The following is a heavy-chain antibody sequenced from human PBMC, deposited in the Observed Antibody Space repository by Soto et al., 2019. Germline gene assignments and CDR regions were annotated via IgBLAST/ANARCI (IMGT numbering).Heavy chain of an antibody. CDR1: GGSLSSGEYY. J-gene: IGHJ2*01. CDR2: IYYIGNT. D-gene: IGHD3-9*01. V-gene: IGHV4-31*03. CDR3: AREAGTAYGPRYFDL. Sequence: QVQLQESGPGLVKPSQTLSLTCTVSGGSLSSGEYYWSWIRQHSGKGLEWIGYIYYIGNTFYNPSLRSRVTISVDTSKHPFSLKLSSVTAADTAVYYCAREAGTAYGPRYFDLWGRGTLVSVSS.